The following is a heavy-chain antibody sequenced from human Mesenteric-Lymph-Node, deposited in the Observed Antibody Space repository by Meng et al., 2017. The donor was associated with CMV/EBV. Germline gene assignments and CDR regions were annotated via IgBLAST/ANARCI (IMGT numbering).Heavy chain of an antibody. CDR1: GFTFSSFD. CDR3: AKRHVYNSTWDY. J-gene: IGHJ4*02. D-gene: IGHD1-1*01. Sequence: GESLKISCAASGFTFSSFDMSWVRQAPGKGLEWVSAISGSGGSTYYTDSVKGRFTISRDNSKNTLYLQMNSLGADDTAVYFCAKRHVYNSTWDYWGQGTLVTVSS. CDR2: ISGSGGST. V-gene: IGHV3-23*01.